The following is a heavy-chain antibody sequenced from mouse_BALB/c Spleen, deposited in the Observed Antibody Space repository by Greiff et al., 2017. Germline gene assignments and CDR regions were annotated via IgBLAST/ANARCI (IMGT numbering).Heavy chain of an antibody. Sequence: VQLQQSGAELVRPGTSVKVSCKASGYAFTNYLIEWVKQRPGQGLEWIGVINPGSGGTNYNEKFKGKATLTADKSSSTAYMQLSSLTSDDSAVYFCARWNYDDAMDDWGQGTSVTVSS. CDR2: INPGSGGT. D-gene: IGHD2-4*01. J-gene: IGHJ4*01. CDR3: ARWNYDDAMDD. V-gene: IGHV1-54*01. CDR1: GYAFTNYL.